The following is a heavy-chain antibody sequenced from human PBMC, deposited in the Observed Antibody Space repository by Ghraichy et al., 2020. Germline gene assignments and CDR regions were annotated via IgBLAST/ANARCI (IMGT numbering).Heavy chain of an antibody. CDR2: ITGSGTTT. V-gene: IGHV3-23*01. CDR1: GFTFRTSA. J-gene: IGHJ4*02. CDR3: AKKGPVLGLTNNLSAFNS. Sequence: GGSLRLSLTCAASGFTFRTSAMSWVRQAPGKGPEWVSVITGSGTTTFYADSVKGRFIISRDNSMNTLNLQMNSLRAEDTAVYYCAKKGPVLGLTNNLSAFNSWGQGTLVTVSS. D-gene: IGHD1-26*01.